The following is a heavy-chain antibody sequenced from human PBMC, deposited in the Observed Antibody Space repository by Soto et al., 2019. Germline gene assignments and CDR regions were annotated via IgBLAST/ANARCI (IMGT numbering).Heavy chain of an antibody. CDR2: IYHSGST. J-gene: IGHJ6*02. CDR3: ARGGRYYDILTGYPYYYVMAF. Sequence: PSETLSLTCAVSGGSISSGGYSWSWIRQPPGKGLEWIGYIYHSGSTYYNPSLKSRVTISVDRSRNQFSLKLSSVTAADTAVYYCARGGRYYDILTGYPYYYVMAFSGQGTSVIGSS. V-gene: IGHV4-30-2*01. CDR1: GGSISSGGYS. D-gene: IGHD3-9*01.